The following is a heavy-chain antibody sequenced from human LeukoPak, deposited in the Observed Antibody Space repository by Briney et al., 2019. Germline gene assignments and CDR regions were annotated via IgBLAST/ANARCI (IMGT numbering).Heavy chain of an antibody. CDR1: GFTFSDYY. CDR3: ARGYYDNSGYYFPFDY. V-gene: IGHV3-11*06. Sequence: GGSLRLSCAASGFTFSDYYMSWIRQAPGKGLEWVSYIRSSSSYTNYADSVKGRFTISRDNAKNSLYLQMNSLRVEDTAVYYCARGYYDNSGYYFPFDYWGQGTLVTVSS. CDR2: IRSSSSYT. J-gene: IGHJ4*02. D-gene: IGHD3-22*01.